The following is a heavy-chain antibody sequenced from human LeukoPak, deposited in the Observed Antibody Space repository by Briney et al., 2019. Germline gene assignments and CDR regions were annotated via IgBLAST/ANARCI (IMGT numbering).Heavy chain of an antibody. CDR1: GYRFSPYW. V-gene: IGHV3-7*03. D-gene: IGHD3-10*02. J-gene: IGHJ5*02. CDR2: ISDGGRAT. CDR3: TRENYVPDP. Sequence: GGSLRLSCAASGYRFSPYWMSWVRQTPGKGLEWVASISDGGRATYYGDSVRGRFTISRDDARNSLFLQMNGLRADDTAVYYYTRENYVPDPWGQGTLVTVSS.